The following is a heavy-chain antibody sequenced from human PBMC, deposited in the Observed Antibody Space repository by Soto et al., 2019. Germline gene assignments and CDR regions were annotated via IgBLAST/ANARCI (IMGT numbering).Heavy chain of an antibody. CDR1: GFPYSLPG. J-gene: IGHJ1*01. D-gene: IGHD2-15*01. Sequence: QVQLVESGGGGAHPGGPQSLPCAPSGFPYSLPGTHGVPGFPARGRGFGGVFSDDGHFTSYSDSVKGRFTISRDNSNSALYLQMNRLRAEDTAIYYCVAWFLGYCRGGSCYDYYQYWGQGTLVSVSS. CDR2: FSDDGHFT. CDR3: VAWFLGYCRGGSCYDYYQY. V-gene: IGHV3-30*03.